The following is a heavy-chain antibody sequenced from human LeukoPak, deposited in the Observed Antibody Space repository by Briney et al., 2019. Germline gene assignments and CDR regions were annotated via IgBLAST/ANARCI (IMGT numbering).Heavy chain of an antibody. V-gene: IGHV3-30*02. D-gene: IGHD2-8*01. CDR3: AKDLRPKDYIVLMVYAIGF. CDR1: GFTFSSYG. J-gene: IGHJ4*02. Sequence: GGSLRLSCAASGFTFSSYGMHWVRQAPGKGLEWVAFIRYDGSNKYYADSVKSRFTISRDNSKNTLYLQMNSLRAEDTAVYYCAKDLRPKDYIVLMVYAIGFWGQGTLVTVSS. CDR2: IRYDGSNK.